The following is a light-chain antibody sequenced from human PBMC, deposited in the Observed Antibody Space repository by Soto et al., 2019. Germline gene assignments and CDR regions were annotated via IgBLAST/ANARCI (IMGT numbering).Light chain of an antibody. CDR2: EDN. CDR1: SGSIASNY. CDR3: QSYDSSEWV. Sequence: NFMLTQPHSVSESPGKTVTISCTRSSGSIASNYVQWYQQRPGSSPTTLIYEDNQRPSGVPDRFSGSIDSSSNSASLTISGLKTEDEADYYCQSYDSSEWVFGGGTKLTVL. V-gene: IGLV6-57*01. J-gene: IGLJ3*02.